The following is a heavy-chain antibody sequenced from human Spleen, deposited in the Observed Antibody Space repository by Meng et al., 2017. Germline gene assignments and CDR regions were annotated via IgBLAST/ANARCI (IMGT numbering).Heavy chain of an antibody. CDR2: INPKNGDT. CDR1: GYTFPDYW. CDR3: ARDEDISAAGKLFGDY. D-gene: IGHD6-25*01. Sequence: QVQLVHAGAAVKTPGASVKVSCKASGYTFPDYWLHWVRRAPGPGLEWMGRINPKNGDTHYAQKFQARVTMTGDTSISTAYMELSGLRSDDTAMYYCARDEDISAAGKLFGDYWGQGTLVTVSS. J-gene: IGHJ4*02. V-gene: IGHV1-2*06.